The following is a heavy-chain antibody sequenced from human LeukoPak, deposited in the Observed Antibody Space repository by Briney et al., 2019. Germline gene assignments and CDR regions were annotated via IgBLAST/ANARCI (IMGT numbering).Heavy chain of an antibody. D-gene: IGHD2-2*01. J-gene: IGHJ6*03. CDR1: GYTFTSYG. CDR3: ARRGGYCSSTSCVYYYYMDV. V-gene: IGHV1-18*01. CDR2: ISVYNGYT. Sequence: ASVKVSCKASGYTFTSYGISWVRQAPGQGLEWMGWISVYNGYTNYAQKLQGRVTMTTDTSTSTAYMELRSLRSDNTAVYDCARRGGYCSSTSCVYYYYMDVWGKGTTVTVSS.